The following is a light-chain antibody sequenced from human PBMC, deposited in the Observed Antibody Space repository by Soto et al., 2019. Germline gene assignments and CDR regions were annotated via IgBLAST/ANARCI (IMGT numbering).Light chain of an antibody. CDR1: RSVSSSF. CDR2: GAS. CDR3: QQAYSFPIT. Sequence: EIVLTQSPGTLSLTPGGRATLSCRASRSVSSSFLAWYQQKPGQAPRLLIYGASSRATGIPDRFSGSGSGTDFTLTINSLQPEDFATYYCQQAYSFPITFGQGTRLEI. J-gene: IGKJ5*01. V-gene: IGKV3-20*01.